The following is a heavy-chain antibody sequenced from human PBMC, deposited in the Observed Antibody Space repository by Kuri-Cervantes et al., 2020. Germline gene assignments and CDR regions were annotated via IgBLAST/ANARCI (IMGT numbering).Heavy chain of an antibody. V-gene: IGHV4-39*01. J-gene: IGHJ4*02. CDR1: GGSISSSSYY. CDR2: IYYSGST. Sequence: GSLRLSCTVSGGSISSSSYYWGWIRQPPEKGLGWIGSIYYSGSTYYNPSLKSRVTISVDTSKNQFSLRLSSVTAADTAVYYCASTNIVGGDYWGQGTLVTVSS. D-gene: IGHD1-26*01. CDR3: ASTNIVGGDY.